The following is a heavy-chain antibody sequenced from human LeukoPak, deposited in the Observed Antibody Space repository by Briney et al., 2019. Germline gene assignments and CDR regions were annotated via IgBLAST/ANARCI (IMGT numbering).Heavy chain of an antibody. CDR3: AREFKVGTITLSFDI. J-gene: IGHJ3*02. CDR2: ISDNGGGT. V-gene: IGHV3-23*01. Sequence: GGSLRLSCAASGFTFSTYAITWVRQAPGQGLEWVSAISDNGGGTYYADSAKGRFTVSRDNSKNTLYLQMNSLRAEDTAVYYCAREFKVGTITLSFDIWGQGTMVTVSS. CDR1: GFTFSTYA. D-gene: IGHD1-26*01.